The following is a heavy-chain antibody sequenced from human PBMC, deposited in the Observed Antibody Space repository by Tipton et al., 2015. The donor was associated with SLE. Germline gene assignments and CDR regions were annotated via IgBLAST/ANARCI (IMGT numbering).Heavy chain of an antibody. CDR3: ARQELEARAALDI. D-gene: IGHD1-26*01. J-gene: IGHJ3*02. CDR2: VNDSGSP. CDR1: GASITSYY. Sequence: TLSLTCSISGASITSYYWSWIRQPPGKGLEWIGEVNDSGSPDYNPSLKSRVTISIDTSKNQFSLKVTSVTAADTAVYYCARQELEARAALDIWGQGTMVSVSS. V-gene: IGHV4-34*01.